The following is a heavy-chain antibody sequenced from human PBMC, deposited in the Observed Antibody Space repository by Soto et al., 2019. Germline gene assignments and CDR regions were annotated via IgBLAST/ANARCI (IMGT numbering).Heavy chain of an antibody. CDR1: GYTFSNYW. D-gene: IGHD3-3*01. Sequence: GESLKISCKGSGYTFSNYWIGWVRQMPGKGLEWMGIIFPGDSDTRYSPSFQGQVTMSADKSTNTAYLQWSSLKASDTAISYCVRVRDMYYASWGQWGQETLVT. CDR3: VRVRDMYYASWGQ. J-gene: IGHJ4*02. V-gene: IGHV5-51*01. CDR2: IFPGDSDT.